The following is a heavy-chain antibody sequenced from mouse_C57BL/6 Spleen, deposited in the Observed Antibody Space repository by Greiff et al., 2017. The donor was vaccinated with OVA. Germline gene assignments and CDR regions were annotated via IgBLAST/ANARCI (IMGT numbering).Heavy chain of an antibody. CDR2: IDPEIGDT. CDR1: GFNIKDDS. CDR3: TVCYGSSYGFAY. J-gene: IGHJ3*01. D-gene: IGHD1-1*01. V-gene: IGHV14-4*01. Sequence: EVQLQQSGAELVRPGASVKLSCTASGFNIKDDSMHWVKQRPEQGLEWIGWIDPEIGDTEYASKFQGKATITADTSSNTAYLQLSSLTSEDTAVYYCTVCYGSSYGFAYWGQGTLVTVSA.